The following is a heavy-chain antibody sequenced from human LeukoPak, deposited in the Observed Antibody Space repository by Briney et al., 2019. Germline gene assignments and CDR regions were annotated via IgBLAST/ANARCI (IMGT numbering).Heavy chain of an antibody. J-gene: IGHJ4*02. CDR1: GFTFSSYS. CDR3: ARSRIPGTFDY. Sequence: GGSLRLSCAASGFTFSSYSMNWVRQAPGKGLEWVSSTSSSSSYIYYADSVKGRFTISRDNAKNSLYLQMNSLRAEDTAVYCCARSRIPGTFDYWGQGTLVTVSS. CDR2: TSSSSSYI. V-gene: IGHV3-21*01.